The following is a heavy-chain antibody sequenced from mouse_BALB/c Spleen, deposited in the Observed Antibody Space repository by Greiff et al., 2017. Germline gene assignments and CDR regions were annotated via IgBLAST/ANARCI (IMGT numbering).Heavy chain of an antibody. J-gene: IGHJ3*01. CDR1: GFTFSSYT. CDR2: ISSGGSYT. CDR3: TRDDDYVPFAY. Sequence: EVQRVESGGGLVKPGGSLKLSCAASGFTFSSYTMSWVRQTPEKRLEWVATISSGGSYTYYPDSVKGRFTISRDNAKNTLYLQMSSLKSEDTAMYYCTRDDDYVPFAYWGQGTLVTVSA. V-gene: IGHV5-6-4*01. D-gene: IGHD2-4*01.